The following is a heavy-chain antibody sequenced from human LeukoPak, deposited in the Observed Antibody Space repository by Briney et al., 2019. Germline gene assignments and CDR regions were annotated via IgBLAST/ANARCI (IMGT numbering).Heavy chain of an antibody. J-gene: IGHJ4*02. V-gene: IGHV3-23*01. Sequence: GGSLRLSCAASGFTFSSYAMSWVRQAPGLGLAWVSAISGSGGSTYYADSVKGRFTISRDTSKNTLYLQMNSLRAEDTAVYYCARGRYYDNSVYYYFDYWGQGTLVTVSS. CDR3: ARGRYYDNSVYYYFDY. CDR1: GFTFSSYA. D-gene: IGHD3-22*01. CDR2: ISGSGGST.